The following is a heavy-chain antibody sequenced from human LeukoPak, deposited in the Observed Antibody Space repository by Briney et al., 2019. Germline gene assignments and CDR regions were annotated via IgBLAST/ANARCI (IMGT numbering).Heavy chain of an antibody. CDR3: ARAHPLMVRGVIGWFDP. CDR1: VGSISSYY. CDR2: IYTSGST. J-gene: IGHJ5*02. V-gene: IGHV4-4*07. Sequence: KPSETLSLTCTVSVGSISSYYWSWIRQPAGKGLEWIGRIYTSGSTNYNPSLKSRVTISVDKSKNQFSLKLSSVTAADTAVYYCARAHPLMVRGVIGWFDPWGQGTLVTVSS. D-gene: IGHD3-10*01.